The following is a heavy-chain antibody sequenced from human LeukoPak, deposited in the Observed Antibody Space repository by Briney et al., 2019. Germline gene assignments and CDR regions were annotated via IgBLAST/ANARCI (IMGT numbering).Heavy chain of an antibody. CDR3: ARDQLLWFGELESGDWFDA. CDR2: IKQDGSEN. CDR1: GFTFSSYW. D-gene: IGHD3-10*01. Sequence: AGALTLTCPASGFTFSSYWLSWIRQAPGKGLEWVANIKQDGSENYYVDSVKGRFTISRDNAKNSLYLQMNSLRAEDTAVYYCARDQLLWFGELESGDWFDAWGQGTLVTVSS. V-gene: IGHV3-7*01. J-gene: IGHJ5*02.